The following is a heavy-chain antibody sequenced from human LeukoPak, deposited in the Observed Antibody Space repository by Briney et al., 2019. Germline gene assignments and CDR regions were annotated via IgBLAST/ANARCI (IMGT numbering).Heavy chain of an antibody. D-gene: IGHD6-13*01. CDR1: GYTFTGYY. V-gene: IGHV1-2*02. Sequence: ASVKVSCKASGYTFTGYYMHWVRQAPGQGREWMGWINPNSGDTNYAQKFQGRVTMTRDTSISTAYMELSRLRSDDTAVYYCARAYSSSWYRGGYFDYWGQGTLVTVSS. CDR2: INPNSGDT. J-gene: IGHJ4*02. CDR3: ARAYSSSWYRGGYFDY.